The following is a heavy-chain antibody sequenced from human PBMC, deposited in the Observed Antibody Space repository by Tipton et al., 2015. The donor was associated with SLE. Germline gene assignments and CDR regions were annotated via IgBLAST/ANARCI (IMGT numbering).Heavy chain of an antibody. J-gene: IGHJ5*02. CDR2: ISSSGTTK. D-gene: IGHD6-13*01. Sequence: SLRLSCAASGFRFSSYEMNWVRQAPGKGLEWVSYISSSGTTKYYAASLKGRFTISRDNAKNSLYLQMNSLSAEDTALYYCARDIPSRTSAGGVRLDPWGQGTLVTVSS. CDR3: ARDIPSRTSAGGVRLDP. V-gene: IGHV3-48*03. CDR1: GFRFSSYE.